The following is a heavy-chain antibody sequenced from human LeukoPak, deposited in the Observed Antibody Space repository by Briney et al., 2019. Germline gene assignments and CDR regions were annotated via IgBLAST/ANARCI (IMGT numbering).Heavy chain of an antibody. D-gene: IGHD1-26*01. V-gene: IGHV3-66*01. Sequence: GGSLRLSCAASGFTVSSNYMSWVRQAPGKGLEWVSVIYSGGSTYYADSVKGRFTISRDNSKNTLYLQMNTVRAEDTAVYYCARGNSGSYGGFDYWGQGTLVTVSS. CDR1: GFTVSSNY. J-gene: IGHJ4*02. CDR3: ARGNSGSYGGFDY. CDR2: IYSGGST.